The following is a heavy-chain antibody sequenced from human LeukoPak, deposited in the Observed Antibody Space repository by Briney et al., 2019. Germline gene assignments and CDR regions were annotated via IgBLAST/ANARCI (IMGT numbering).Heavy chain of an antibody. V-gene: IGHV3-7*01. CDR3: ARDYLRLGYCSSTSCYPDY. CDR2: IRQDGSEK. Sequence: GGSLRLSCAASGFTFSSYGMSWVRQAPGKGLEGVATIRQDGSEKYYVDSVKGRFTISRDNAKNSLYLQMNSLRAEDTAVYYCARDYLRLGYCSSTSCYPDYWAQGTLVTVSS. CDR1: GFTFSSYG. D-gene: IGHD2-2*01. J-gene: IGHJ4*02.